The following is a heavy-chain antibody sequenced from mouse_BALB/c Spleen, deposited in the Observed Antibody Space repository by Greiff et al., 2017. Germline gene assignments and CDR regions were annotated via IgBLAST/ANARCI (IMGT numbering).Heavy chain of an antibody. Sequence: EVQGVESGGGLVQPGGSLKLTCAASGFTFSSYYMSWVRQTPEKRLELVAAINSNGGSTYYPDTVKGRFTISRDNAKNTLYLQMSSLKSEDTALYYCARRYGSYLAWFAYWGQGTLVTVSA. CDR2: INSNGGST. J-gene: IGHJ3*01. D-gene: IGHD1-1*02. CDR1: GFTFSSYY. V-gene: IGHV5-6-2*01. CDR3: ARRYGSYLAWFAY.